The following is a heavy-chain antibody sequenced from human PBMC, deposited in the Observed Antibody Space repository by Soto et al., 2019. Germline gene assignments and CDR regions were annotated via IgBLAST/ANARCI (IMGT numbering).Heavy chain of an antibody. J-gene: IGHJ5*02. CDR2: INHSGST. D-gene: IGHD3-16*01. CDR1: GGSFSGYY. CDR3: ARLASRFGWFDP. V-gene: IGHV4-34*01. Sequence: SETLSLTCAVYGGSFSGYYWSWIRQPPGKGLEWIGEINHSGSTNYNPSLKSRVTISVDTSKNQFSLKLSSVTAADTAVYYCARLASRFGWFDPWGQGTLVTVSS.